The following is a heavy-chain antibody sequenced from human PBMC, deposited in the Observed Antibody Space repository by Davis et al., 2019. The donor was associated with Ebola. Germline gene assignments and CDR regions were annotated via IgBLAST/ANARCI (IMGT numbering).Heavy chain of an antibody. V-gene: IGHV6-1*01. J-gene: IGHJ6*04. CDR3: ARGWLRAGLDV. CDR1: GDSVSSGG. CDR2: TYYNSKWYN. Sequence: HSQTLSLTCAIPGDSVSSGGWNWIRQSPSRGLEWLGRTYYNSKWYNDYAVSVKSRITINPDTSKNQFSLQLNSVTPEDTALYYCARGWLRAGLDVWGEGITVTVSS. D-gene: IGHD5-18*01.